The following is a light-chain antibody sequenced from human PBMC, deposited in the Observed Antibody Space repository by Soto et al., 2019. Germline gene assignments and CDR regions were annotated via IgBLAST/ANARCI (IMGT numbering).Light chain of an antibody. CDR3: QQYYSYPRT. V-gene: IGKV1-8*01. J-gene: IGKJ1*01. Sequence: AIRMTQSPSSLSASTGESVTITCRASQGISSYLAWYQQKPGKAPKLLIYAASTLQSGVPSRFSGSGSGTDFTLTISCLQSEDFATYYCQQYYSYPRTFGQGTKVEIK. CDR1: QGISSY. CDR2: AAS.